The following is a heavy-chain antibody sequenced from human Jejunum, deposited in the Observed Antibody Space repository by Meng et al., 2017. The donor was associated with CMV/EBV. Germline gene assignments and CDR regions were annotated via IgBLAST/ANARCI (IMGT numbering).Heavy chain of an antibody. J-gene: IGHJ6*03. CDR1: GFTVSDNF. CDR3: ARAGLRAYMDV. CDR2: IYSIGGT. Sequence: CAVCGFTVSDNFLSWVRQAPGKGLEWVAVIYSIGGTYYADSVRGRFTISRDNSKNTVFLHMNSLRAEDTAVYYCARAGLRAYMDVWGQGTTVTVSS. D-gene: IGHD5/OR15-5a*01. V-gene: IGHV3-53*01.